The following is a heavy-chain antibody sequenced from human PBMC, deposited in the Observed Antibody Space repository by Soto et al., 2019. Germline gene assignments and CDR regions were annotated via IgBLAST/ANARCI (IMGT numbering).Heavy chain of an antibody. CDR1: GYTFSDYG. Sequence: ASVKVSCQASGYTFSDYGISWVRQAPGQGLEWLGWISGYNGNTNYAQKLQGRVTMTTDTSTSTAYMELRSLRSDDTAVYYCARDRGVGNWFDPWGKGTLVTVSS. D-gene: IGHD1-26*01. CDR3: ARDRGVGNWFDP. CDR2: ISGYNGNT. V-gene: IGHV1-18*04. J-gene: IGHJ5*02.